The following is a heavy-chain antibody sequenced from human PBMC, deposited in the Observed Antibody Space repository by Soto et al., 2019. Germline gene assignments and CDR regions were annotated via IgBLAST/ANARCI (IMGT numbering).Heavy chain of an antibody. V-gene: IGHV1-69*06. D-gene: IGHD2-2*01. CDR1: GGPFSSYA. CDR2: IIPIFGTA. Sequence: GASVKVSCKASGGPFSSYAISWVRQAPGQGLEWMGGIIPIFGTANYAQKFQGRVTITADKSTSTAYMELSSLRSEDTAVYYCARDRYGGEIDSCLSTSCKNYYYYGMDVWGQGTTVTVAS. CDR3: ARDRYGGEIDSCLSTSCKNYYYYGMDV. J-gene: IGHJ6*02.